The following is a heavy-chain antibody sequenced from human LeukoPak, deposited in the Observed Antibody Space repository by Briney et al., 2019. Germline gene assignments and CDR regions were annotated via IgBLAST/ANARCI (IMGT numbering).Heavy chain of an antibody. CDR3: AKGDTTWELPHDY. V-gene: IGHV3-21*04. Sequence: GGSLRLSCAASGFTFSSYSMNWVRQAPGKGLEWVSSIGSSSSYIYYADSVKGRFTISRDNSKNTLYLQMNSLRAEDTAVYYCAKGDTTWELPHDYWGQGTLVTVSS. CDR1: GFTFSSYS. D-gene: IGHD1-26*01. J-gene: IGHJ4*02. CDR2: IGSSSSYI.